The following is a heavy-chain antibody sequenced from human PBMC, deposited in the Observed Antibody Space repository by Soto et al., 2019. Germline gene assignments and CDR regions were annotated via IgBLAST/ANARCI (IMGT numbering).Heavy chain of an antibody. J-gene: IGHJ4*02. D-gene: IGHD2-2*01. CDR3: ARAICTSCSYDY. V-gene: IGHV4-59*02. CDR2: IYYSGRT. CDR1: GGSVSSYY. Sequence: ASDTLSLTCTVSGGSVSSYYWRWIRQPPGKGLKWIGYIYYSGRTNYNPSLMSRVTISVDTSNYQFSLKLFSLTAADTAVYYCARAICTSCSYDYWGQGTLVTV.